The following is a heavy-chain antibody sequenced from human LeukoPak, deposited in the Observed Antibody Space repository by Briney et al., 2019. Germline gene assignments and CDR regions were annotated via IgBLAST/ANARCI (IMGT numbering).Heavy chain of an antibody. CDR2: ISTSGST. J-gene: IGHJ4*02. CDR1: GASISSGSYY. Sequence: SETLSLTCTVSGASISSGSYYWSWLRQPAGKGLEWIGRISTSGSTNYNPSLKSRITTSVDTSKNQFSLNLSSVTAVDTAVYYCARAASQAFDYWGQGTLVTVSS. V-gene: IGHV4-61*02. CDR3: ARAASQAFDY.